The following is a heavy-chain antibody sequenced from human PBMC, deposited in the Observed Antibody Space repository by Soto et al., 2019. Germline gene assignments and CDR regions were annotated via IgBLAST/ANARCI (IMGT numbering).Heavy chain of an antibody. CDR2: ISYDGSNK. D-gene: IGHD3-3*01. V-gene: IGHV3-30*18. Sequence: GSLRLSCAASGFTFSSYGMHWVRQAPGKGLEWVAVISYDGSNKYYADSVKGRFTISRDNSKNTLYLQMNSLRAEDTAVYYCAKELRRYYDFWSGYSPDAFDIWGQGTMVTVSS. CDR3: AKELRRYYDFWSGYSPDAFDI. J-gene: IGHJ3*02. CDR1: GFTFSSYG.